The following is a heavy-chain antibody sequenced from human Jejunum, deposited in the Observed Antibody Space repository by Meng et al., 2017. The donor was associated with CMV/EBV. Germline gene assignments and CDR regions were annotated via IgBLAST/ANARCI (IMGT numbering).Heavy chain of an antibody. J-gene: IGHJ4*02. CDR3: ASHKDGYNPFDY. Sequence: GECGGGVAPPGRTLRLSCAASGLPFNSYSMNWVRQAPGKGLEWVSSISSTNGDIYYADSVKGRFTISRDNAKNSLYLQMNNLRVEDTAVYYCASHKDGYNPFDYWGQGTLVTVSS. V-gene: IGHV3-21*01. CDR2: ISSTNGDI. D-gene: IGHD5-24*01. CDR1: GLPFNSYS.